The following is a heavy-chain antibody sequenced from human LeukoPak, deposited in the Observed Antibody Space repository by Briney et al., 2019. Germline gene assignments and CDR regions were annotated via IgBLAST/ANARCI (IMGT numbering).Heavy chain of an antibody. J-gene: IGHJ4*02. Sequence: WETLSLTCTVSGGSISGYYWNWIRQSPGKGLEWIAYIHYSGSTHYNPSLKRRVSISLGTSKNQLSLNLNSVTAADTAVYYCVRGYRNNWRFDYWGQGTLVPASS. CDR3: VRGYRNNWRFDY. CDR2: IHYSGST. V-gene: IGHV4-59*01. D-gene: IGHD6-13*01. CDR1: GGSISGYY.